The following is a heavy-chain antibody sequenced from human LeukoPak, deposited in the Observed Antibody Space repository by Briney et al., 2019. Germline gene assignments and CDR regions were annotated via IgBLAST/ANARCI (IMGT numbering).Heavy chain of an antibody. CDR3: TTAYSGYDYNDY. J-gene: IGHJ4*02. D-gene: IGHD5-12*01. Sequence: GGSLRLSCAASGFTFSSYAMSWVRQAPGKGLEWVSSISSSSSYIYYADSVKGRFTISRDNAKNSLYLQMNSLRAEDTAVYYCTTAYSGYDYNDYWGQGTLVTVSS. V-gene: IGHV3-21*03. CDR2: ISSSSSYI. CDR1: GFTFSSYA.